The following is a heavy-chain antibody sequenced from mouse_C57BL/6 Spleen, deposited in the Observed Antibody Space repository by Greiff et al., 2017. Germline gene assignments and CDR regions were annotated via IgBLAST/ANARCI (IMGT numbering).Heavy chain of an antibody. CDR3: ARASTYFDV. CDR2: IYPGSGST. V-gene: IGHV1-55*01. J-gene: IGHJ1*03. Sequence: QVQLQQPGAELVKPGASVKMSCKASGYTFTSYWITWVKQRPGQGLEWIGDIYPGSGSTNYTEKFKSKATLTVDTSSSTAYVQRSSLTSEDAAVDYCARASTYFDVWGTGTTVTVSS. CDR1: GYTFTSYW. D-gene: IGHD3-1*01.